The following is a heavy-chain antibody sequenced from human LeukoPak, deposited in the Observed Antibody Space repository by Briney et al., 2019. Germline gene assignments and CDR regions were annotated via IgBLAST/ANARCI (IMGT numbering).Heavy chain of an antibody. V-gene: IGHV4-61*02. J-gene: IGHJ4*02. Sequence: TSETLSLTCTVSGGSISSGSYYWSWIRQPAGKGLEWIGRIYTSGTTNYNPSLKSRVTISIDTSKNQFSLKLSSVTAADTAVYYCARGLWFGDENPPYFDYWGQGTLVTVSS. CDR3: ARGLWFGDENPPYFDY. CDR1: GGSISSGSYY. D-gene: IGHD3-10*01. CDR2: IYTSGTT.